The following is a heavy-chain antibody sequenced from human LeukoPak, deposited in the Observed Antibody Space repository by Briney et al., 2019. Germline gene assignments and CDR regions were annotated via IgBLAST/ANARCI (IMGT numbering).Heavy chain of an antibody. CDR2: ISAYNGNT. J-gene: IGHJ4*02. CDR3: ARDLPRRAAGIDY. CDR1: GNTFTSYD. D-gene: IGHD6-13*01. Sequence: ASVTVSCKASGNTFTSYDINWVRQATGQGLEWMGWISAYNGNTNYAQKLQGRVTMTTDTSTSTAYMELRSLRSDDTAVYYCARDLPRRAAGIDYWGQGTLVTVSS. V-gene: IGHV1-18*01.